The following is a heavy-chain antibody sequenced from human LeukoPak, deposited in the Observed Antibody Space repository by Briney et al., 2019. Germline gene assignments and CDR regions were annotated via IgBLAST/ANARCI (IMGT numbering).Heavy chain of an antibody. D-gene: IGHD3-10*01. CDR2: ISSSSSTI. CDR1: GFTFSSYS. CDR3: ARDRKSRYGSGSYCRGLFDP. Sequence: GGSLRLSCAASGFTFSSYSMNWVRQALGKGLEWVSYISSSSSTIYYADSVKGRFTISRDNAKNSLYLQMNSLRAEDTAVYYCARDRKSRYGSGSYCRGLFDPWGQGTLVTVSS. V-gene: IGHV3-48*01. J-gene: IGHJ5*02.